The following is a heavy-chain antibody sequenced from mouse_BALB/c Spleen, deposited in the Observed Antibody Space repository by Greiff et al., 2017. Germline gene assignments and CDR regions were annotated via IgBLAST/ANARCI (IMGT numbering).Heavy chain of an antibody. V-gene: IGHV1S56*01. CDR2: IYPGNVNT. D-gene: IGHD1-1*01. CDR1: GYTFTSYY. J-gene: IGHJ4*01. CDR3: ARRDYGSSLGAMDY. Sequence: VKLMESGPELVKPGASVRISCKASGYTFTSYYIHWVKQRPGQGLEWIGWIYPGNVNTKYNEKFKGKATLTADKSSSTAYMQLSSLTSEDSAVYFCARRDYGSSLGAMDYWGQGTSVTVSS.